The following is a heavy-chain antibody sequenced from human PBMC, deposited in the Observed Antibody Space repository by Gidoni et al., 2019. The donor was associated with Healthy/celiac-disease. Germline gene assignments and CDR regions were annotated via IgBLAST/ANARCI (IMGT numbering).Heavy chain of an antibody. V-gene: IGHV3-23*04. D-gene: IGHD2-2*01. CDR1: GFTFSSYA. Sequence: EVQLVESGGGLVQPGGSLRLSCAASGFTFSSYALGWVRQAPGKGLEWVSAISGSGGSTYYADSVKGRFTISRDNSKNTLYLQMNSLRAEDTAVYYCAKGAYCSSTSCSYNWFDPWGQGTLVTVSS. CDR3: AKGAYCSSTSCSYNWFDP. J-gene: IGHJ5*02. CDR2: ISGSGGST.